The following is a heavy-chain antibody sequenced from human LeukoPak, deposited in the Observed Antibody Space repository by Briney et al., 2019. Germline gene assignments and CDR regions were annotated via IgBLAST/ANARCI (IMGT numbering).Heavy chain of an antibody. CDR2: IYYSGST. J-gene: IGHJ3*02. CDR1: GGSISSGGYS. CDR3: ARDVRYYDSSGPPRAFDI. V-gene: IGHV4-31*03. D-gene: IGHD3-22*01. Sequence: PSETLSLTCTVSGGSISSGGYSWSWIRQHRGKGLEWIGYIYYSGSTYYNPSLKSRVTISVDTSKNQFSLKLSSVTAADTAVYYCARDVRYYDSSGPPRAFDIWGQGTMVTVSS.